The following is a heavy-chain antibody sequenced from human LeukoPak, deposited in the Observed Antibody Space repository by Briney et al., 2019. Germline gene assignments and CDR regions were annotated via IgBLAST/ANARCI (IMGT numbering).Heavy chain of an antibody. CDR2: IIPIFGTA. D-gene: IGHD2-2*01. J-gene: IGHJ5*02. Sequence: SVKVSCKASGGTFSSYAISWVRQAPGQGLEWMGRIIPIFGTANYAQKFQGRVTITTDESTSTAYMELSSLRSEDTAVYYCARDQIPAAAIPNWFDPWGREPWSPSPQ. CDR1: GGTFSSYA. V-gene: IGHV1-69*05. CDR3: ARDQIPAAAIPNWFDP.